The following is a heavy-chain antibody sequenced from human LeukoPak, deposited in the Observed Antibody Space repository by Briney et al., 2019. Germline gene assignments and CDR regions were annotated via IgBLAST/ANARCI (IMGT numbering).Heavy chain of an antibody. CDR2: VYTGGIT. V-gene: IGHV3-53*01. CDR1: GGXISSTNW. CDR3: ARGYGYCGGVCYDY. D-gene: IGHD2-21*02. J-gene: IGHJ4*02. Sequence: ETLSLTCGVSGGXISSTNWWSWVRQPPGKGLEWVSVVYTGGITYYADSVKGRFTISRDNSKNTLYLQMNSLRAEDTAVYHCARGYGYCGGVCYDYWGQGTLVTVSS.